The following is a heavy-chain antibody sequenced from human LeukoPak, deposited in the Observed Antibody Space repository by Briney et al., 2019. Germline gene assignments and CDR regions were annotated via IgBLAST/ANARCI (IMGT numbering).Heavy chain of an antibody. J-gene: IGHJ6*03. CDR1: GFTFSSYA. V-gene: IGHV3-64*01. CDR3: ARDATNGVSLGIMDV. CDR2: ISSNGGST. D-gene: IGHD2-8*01. Sequence: GGSLRLSCAASGFTFSSYAMHWVRQAPGKGLEYVSAISSNGGSTYYANSVKGRFTISRDNSKNTLYLQMGSLRAEDMAVYYCARDATNGVSLGIMDVWGKGTTVTVSS.